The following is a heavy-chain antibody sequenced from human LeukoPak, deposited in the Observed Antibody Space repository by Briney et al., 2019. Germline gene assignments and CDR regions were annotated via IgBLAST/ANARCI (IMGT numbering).Heavy chain of an antibody. CDR3: AKAYLNYGSGSYDY. CDR1: RFTFSSYA. CDR2: ISGSGGST. Sequence: GGSLRLSCAASRFTFSSYAMSWVRQAPGKGLEWVSAISGSGGSTYYADSVKGRFTISRDNSKNTLYLQMNSLRAEDTAVYYCAKAYLNYGSGSYDYWGQGTLVTVSP. V-gene: IGHV3-23*01. J-gene: IGHJ4*02. D-gene: IGHD3-10*01.